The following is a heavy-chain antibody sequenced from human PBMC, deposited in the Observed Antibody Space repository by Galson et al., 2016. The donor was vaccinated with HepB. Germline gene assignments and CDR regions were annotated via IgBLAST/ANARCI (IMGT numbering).Heavy chain of an antibody. CDR1: GYRFTRSY. Sequence: SVKVSCKASGYRFTRSYMHWVRQAPGQGLEWMGIINPGGGSTTYAQKFQGRVFLTRDTSTSTVYMELTSLRSEDTAVYYCAVVTAPPGGEYYYYSGMDVWGQGTTVTVSS. D-gene: IGHD2-21*02. J-gene: IGHJ6*02. CDR2: INPGGGST. V-gene: IGHV1-46*01. CDR3: AVVTAPPGGEYYYYSGMDV.